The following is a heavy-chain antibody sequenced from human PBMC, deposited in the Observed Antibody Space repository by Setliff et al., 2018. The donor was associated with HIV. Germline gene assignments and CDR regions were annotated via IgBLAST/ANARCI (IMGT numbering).Heavy chain of an antibody. J-gene: IGHJ6*02. Sequence: SETLSLTCTVSYGSVNTYSSYWTWIRQSAGKGLEWIGRIQANGDTTYNPSLKNRVTISRDTPKNEFSAKLNSVTAAGTAVYNCARESPDGLDVWGQGTTVTVSS. V-gene: IGHV4-61*02. CDR2: IQANGDT. CDR1: YGSVNTYSSY. CDR3: ARESPDGLDV.